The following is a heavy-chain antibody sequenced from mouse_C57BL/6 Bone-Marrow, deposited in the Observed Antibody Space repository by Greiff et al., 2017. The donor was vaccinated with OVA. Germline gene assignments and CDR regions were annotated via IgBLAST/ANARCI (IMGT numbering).Heavy chain of an antibody. V-gene: IGHV1-58*01. J-gene: IGHJ1*03. D-gene: IGHD2-3*01. CDR1: GYTFTSYW. CDR3: ARWDGYHDG. Sequence: VQLQQPGTELVKPGASVKLSCKASGYTFTSYWMHWVKQRPGQGLEWIGYIYIGNGYTEYNEKFKGKATLTSDTSSSTAYMQLSSLTSEDSAIYFCARWDGYHDGWGTGTTVTVSS. CDR2: IYIGNGYT.